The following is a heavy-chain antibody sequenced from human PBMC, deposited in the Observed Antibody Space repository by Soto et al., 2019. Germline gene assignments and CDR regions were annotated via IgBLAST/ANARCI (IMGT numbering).Heavy chain of an antibody. J-gene: IGHJ6*02. D-gene: IGHD3-9*01. CDR2: IYPGDSDT. CDR1: GYSFTSYW. V-gene: IGHV5-51*01. CDR3: ARECYDILTGYYKTYYYYGMDV. Sequence: GESLKISCKGSGYSFTSYWIGWVRQMPGKGLEWMGIIYPGDSDTRYSPSFQGQVTISADKSISTAYLQWSSLKASDTAMYYCARECYDILTGYYKTYYYYGMDVWGQGTTVTVSS.